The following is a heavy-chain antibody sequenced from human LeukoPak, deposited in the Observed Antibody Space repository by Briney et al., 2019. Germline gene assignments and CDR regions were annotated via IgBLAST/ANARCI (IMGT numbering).Heavy chain of an antibody. J-gene: IGHJ4*02. CDR2: INHSGST. CDR3: ARGREIVGATYDY. Sequence: SETLSLTCAVYGGSFSGYYWSWIRQPLGKGLEWIGEINHSGSTNYNPSLKSRVTISVDTSKNQFSLKLSSVTAADTAVYYCARGREIVGATYDYWGQGTLVTVSS. CDR1: GGSFSGYY. V-gene: IGHV4-34*01. D-gene: IGHD1-26*01.